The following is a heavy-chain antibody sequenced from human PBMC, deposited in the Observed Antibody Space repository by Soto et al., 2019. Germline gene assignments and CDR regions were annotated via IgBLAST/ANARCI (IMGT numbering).Heavy chain of an antibody. J-gene: IGHJ5*02. V-gene: IGHV1-18*01. D-gene: IGHD2-2*01. Sequence: QVLLVQSGAAVKTPGASVKISCQASGYTFTNYGITWVRQTPGQGFEWMAWINPYNGNTNYAQNLQGRVTMTTDTSTSTVYMELRSLRSDDTAVYYCARVPAYSTRCSSDHWFDPWGQGTLVTVSS. CDR1: GYTFTNYG. CDR2: INPYNGNT. CDR3: ARVPAYSTRCSSDHWFDP.